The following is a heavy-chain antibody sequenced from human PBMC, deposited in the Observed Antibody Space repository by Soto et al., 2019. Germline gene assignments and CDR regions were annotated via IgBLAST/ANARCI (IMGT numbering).Heavy chain of an antibody. D-gene: IGHD3-16*01. Sequence: HPGGSLRLSCAASGFTFSSYAMHWVRQAPGKGLEWVAVISYDGSNKYYADSVKGRFTISRDNSKNTLYLQMNSLRAEDTAVYYCAFPRGQPSYFDYWGQGTLVTVSS. J-gene: IGHJ4*02. CDR3: AFPRGQPSYFDY. CDR1: GFTFSSYA. V-gene: IGHV3-30-3*01. CDR2: ISYDGSNK.